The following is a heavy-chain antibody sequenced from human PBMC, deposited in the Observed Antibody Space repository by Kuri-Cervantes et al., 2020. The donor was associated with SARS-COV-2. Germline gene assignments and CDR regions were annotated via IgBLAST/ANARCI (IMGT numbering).Heavy chain of an antibody. CDR2: INSDGSST. D-gene: IGHD4-17*01. V-gene: IGHV3-74*01. J-gene: IGHJ4*02. CDR3: ARGSDYVIDY. Sequence: GESLKISCAASGFTFSSYWMHWVRQAPGKGLVWVSRINSDGSSTSYADSVKGRFTISRDNAKNSLYLQMNSLRDEDTAVYYCARGSDYVIDYWGQGTLVTVSS. CDR1: GFTFSSYW.